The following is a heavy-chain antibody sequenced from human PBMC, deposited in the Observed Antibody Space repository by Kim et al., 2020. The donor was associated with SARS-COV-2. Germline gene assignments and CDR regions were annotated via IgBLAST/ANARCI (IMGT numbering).Heavy chain of an antibody. CDR3: ARHDPYGSGSYAPYYFDY. V-gene: IGHV4-39*01. Sequence: SETLSLTCSVSGGSISSSRYYWGWIRQPPVKGLEWIGTIYYDGSIYYNPSLKSRVTTSVDTSKNQFSLRLTSVTAADTAVYYCARHDPYGSGSYAPYYFDYWGQGTLVTVSS. CDR2: IYYDGSI. D-gene: IGHD3-10*01. J-gene: IGHJ4*02. CDR1: GGSISSSRYY.